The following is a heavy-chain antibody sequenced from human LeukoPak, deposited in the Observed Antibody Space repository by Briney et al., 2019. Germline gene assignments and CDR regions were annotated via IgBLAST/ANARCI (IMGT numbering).Heavy chain of an antibody. D-gene: IGHD3-22*01. J-gene: IGHJ4*02. Sequence: SETLSLTCTVSGYSISSGYYWGWIRQPPGKGLEWIGTIYHSGRTYYNPSLKSRVTISVDTSKNQFSLKLISVTAADTAVYYCAREGYYYDRSGFRRRDLDYWGQGTLVTVSS. CDR2: IYHSGRT. CDR3: AREGYYYDRSGFRRRDLDY. V-gene: IGHV4-38-2*02. CDR1: GYSISSGYY.